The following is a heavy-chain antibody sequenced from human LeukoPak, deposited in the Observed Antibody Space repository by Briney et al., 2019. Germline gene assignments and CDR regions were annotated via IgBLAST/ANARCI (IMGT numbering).Heavy chain of an antibody. CDR1: GFTFSSYE. CDR2: ISSSGSTI. CDR3: ARDLHRWELPDY. J-gene: IGHJ4*02. D-gene: IGHD1-26*01. V-gene: IGHV3-48*03. Sequence: GGSLRLSCAASGFTFSSYEMNWVRQAPGKGLEWVSYISSSGSTIYYADSVKGRFTISRDNAKNSLYPQMNSLRAEDTAVYYCARDLHRWELPDYWGQGTLVTVSS.